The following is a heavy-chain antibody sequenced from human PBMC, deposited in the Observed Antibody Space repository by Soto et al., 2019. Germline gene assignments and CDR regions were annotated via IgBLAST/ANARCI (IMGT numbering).Heavy chain of an antibody. CDR1: GGSISSGGYS. Sequence: QLQLQESGSGLVKPSQTLSLTCAVSGGSISSGGYSWSWIRQPPGKGLEWIGYIYHSGSTYYNPSLKSRVTISLDRSKNQFSLKLSSVTAADTAVYYCARGNPLTGYYFHYGMDVWGQGTTVTVSS. CDR2: IYHSGST. CDR3: ARGNPLTGYYFHYGMDV. D-gene: IGHD3-9*01. J-gene: IGHJ6*02. V-gene: IGHV4-30-2*01.